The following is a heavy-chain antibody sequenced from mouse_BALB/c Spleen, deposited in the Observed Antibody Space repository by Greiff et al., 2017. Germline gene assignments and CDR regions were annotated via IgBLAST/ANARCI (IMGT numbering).Heavy chain of an antibody. Sequence: VQLQESGPGLVAPSQSLSITCTVSGFSLTSYGVHWVRQPPGKGLEWLGVIWAGGSTNYNSALMSRLSISKDNSKSQVFLKMNSLQTDDTAMYYCARVWDSYYYAMDYWGQGTSVTVSS. J-gene: IGHJ4*01. V-gene: IGHV2-9*02. CDR1: GFSLTSYG. CDR3: ARVWDSYYYAMDY. D-gene: IGHD4-1*01. CDR2: IWAGGST.